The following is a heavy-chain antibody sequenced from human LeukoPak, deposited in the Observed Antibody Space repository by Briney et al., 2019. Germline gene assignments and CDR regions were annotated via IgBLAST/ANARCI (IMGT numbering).Heavy chain of an antibody. CDR3: AKDIGNTSYYYYGMDV. Sequence: GRSLRLSCAASGFTFDDYAMHWVRQAPGKGLEWVSGISWNSGSIGYADSVKGRFTISRDNAKNSLYLQMNSLRAEDTALYYCAKDIGNTSYYYYGMDVWGQGTTVTVSS. J-gene: IGHJ6*02. CDR2: ISWNSGSI. V-gene: IGHV3-9*01. CDR1: GFTFDDYA. D-gene: IGHD2-2*01.